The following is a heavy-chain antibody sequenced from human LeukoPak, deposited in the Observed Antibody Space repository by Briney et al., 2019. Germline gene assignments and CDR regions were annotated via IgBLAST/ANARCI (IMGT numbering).Heavy chain of an antibody. CDR1: GFIFSSYS. CDR2: ISRGSASI. D-gene: IGHD2-21*02. V-gene: IGHV3-21*01. Sequence: GGSLTLSCAAAGFIFSSYSMNWVRQAPGKGLEWISSISRGSASIYYADSLKGRVTISRDNAKNSVSLQMKSLRVDDTAVYSCARAPPYCGGDCTDWYFDLWGRGTLVIVSS. CDR3: ARAPPYCGGDCTDWYFDL. J-gene: IGHJ2*01.